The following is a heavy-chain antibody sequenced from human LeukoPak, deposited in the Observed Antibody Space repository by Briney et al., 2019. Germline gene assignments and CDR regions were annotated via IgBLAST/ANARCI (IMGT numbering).Heavy chain of an antibody. CDR2: IIPIFGTA. CDR1: GGTFSSYA. Sequence: SVKVSCKASGGTFSSYAISWVRQAPGQGLEWMGRIIPIFGTANYAQKFQGRVTITTDESTSTAYMELSSLRSEDTAVYYCARDSTIYSYGTHFDYWGQGTLVTVSS. D-gene: IGHD5-18*01. CDR3: ARDSTIYSYGTHFDY. J-gene: IGHJ4*02. V-gene: IGHV1-69*05.